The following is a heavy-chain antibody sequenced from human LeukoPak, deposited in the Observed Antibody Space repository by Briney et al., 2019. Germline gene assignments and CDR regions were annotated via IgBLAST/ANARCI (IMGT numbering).Heavy chain of an antibody. D-gene: IGHD6-19*01. J-gene: IGHJ4*02. CDR2: IKSDGSVK. V-gene: IGHV3-7*03. CDR1: GVTLSFTW. CDR3: AKGKSSGWYIPFDY. Sequence: GGSLRLSRAASGVTLSFTWMSWVRQAPGGGLEWLANIKSDGSVKNYVDSVKRRFPISRDHAKSSLYLQMNSLRAEDTAVYYCAKGKSSGWYIPFDYWGQGTLVTVSS.